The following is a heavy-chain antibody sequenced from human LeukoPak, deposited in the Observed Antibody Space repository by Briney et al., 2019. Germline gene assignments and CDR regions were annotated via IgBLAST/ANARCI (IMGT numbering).Heavy chain of an antibody. J-gene: IGHJ4*02. CDR2: ISGDGGGT. D-gene: IGHD1/OR15-1a*01. CDR3: AKWAGSGEQTKRYFGPFAF. V-gene: IGHV3-23*01. Sequence: GGSLRLSCAASGFTFSNWAITWVRQAPGKGLEWGSAISGDGGGTYYADSVKGRFTVSRDNSKNTLYLEINSLRVEDTAVYYCAKWAGSGEQTKRYFGPFAFWGQGTLVTVSS. CDR1: GFTFSNWA.